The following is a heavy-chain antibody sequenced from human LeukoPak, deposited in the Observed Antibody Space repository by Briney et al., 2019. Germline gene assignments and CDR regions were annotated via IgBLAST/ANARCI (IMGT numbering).Heavy chain of an antibody. Sequence: ASVKVSCKASGYTFTSYYMHWVRQAPGQGLEWMGIINPSGGSTSYAQKFQGRVTMTRDTSTSTVYMELSSLRSEDTAVYYCVLAAAGLNWFDPWGQGTLVTVSS. CDR1: GYTFTSYY. CDR2: INPSGGST. J-gene: IGHJ5*02. V-gene: IGHV1-46*01. D-gene: IGHD6-13*01. CDR3: VLAAAGLNWFDP.